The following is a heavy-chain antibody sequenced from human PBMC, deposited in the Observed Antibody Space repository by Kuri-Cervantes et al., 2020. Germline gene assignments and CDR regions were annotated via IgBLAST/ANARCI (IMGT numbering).Heavy chain of an antibody. D-gene: IGHD6-13*01. V-gene: IGHV1-69*06. CDR3: ARAPRGYSSSWFDY. CDR1: GGTFSSYA. J-gene: IGHJ4*02. CDR2: IIPIFGTA. Sequence: SVKVSCKASGGTFSSYAISWVRQAPGQGLEWMGGIIPIFGTAIYAQKFQGRVTMTEDTSTDTAYMELSSLRSEDTAVYYCARAPRGYSSSWFDYWGQGTLVTVSS.